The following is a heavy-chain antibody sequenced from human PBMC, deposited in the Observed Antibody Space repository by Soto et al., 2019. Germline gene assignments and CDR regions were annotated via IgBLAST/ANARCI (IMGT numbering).Heavy chain of an antibody. D-gene: IGHD4-17*01. V-gene: IGHV3-48*02. J-gene: IGHJ6*02. Sequence: GGSLRLSCAASGFTFSSYSMNWVRQAPGKGLEWVSYISSSSSTIYYADSVKGRFTISRDNAKNSLYLQMNSLRDEDTAAYYCARDDYGDSDPAFSSSGMDVWGQGTTVPVSS. CDR1: GFTFSSYS. CDR3: ARDDYGDSDPAFSSSGMDV. CDR2: ISSSSSTI.